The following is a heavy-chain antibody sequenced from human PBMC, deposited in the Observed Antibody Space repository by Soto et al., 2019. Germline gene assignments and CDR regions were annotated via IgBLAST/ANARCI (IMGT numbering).Heavy chain of an antibody. CDR1: GGSFSGYY. Sequence: PSETLSLTCAVYGGSFSGYYWSWIRQPPGKGLEWIGEINHSGSTNYNPSLKSRVTISVDTSKNQFSPKLSSVTAADTAVYYCARGLSRLQRVLHWGQGTLVTVSS. CDR2: INHSGST. V-gene: IGHV4-34*01. J-gene: IGHJ4*02. D-gene: IGHD4-4*01. CDR3: ARGLSRLQRVLH.